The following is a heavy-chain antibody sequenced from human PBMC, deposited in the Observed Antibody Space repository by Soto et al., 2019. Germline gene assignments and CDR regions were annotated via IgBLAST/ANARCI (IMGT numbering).Heavy chain of an antibody. Sequence: SVKVSCKASGGTFSSYTISWVRQAPGQGLEWMGRIIPILGIANYAQKFQGRVTITADNSTSTAYMELSSLRSEDSAVYYCARWGQNPAAGPNFDYWGQGTLVTVS. J-gene: IGHJ4*02. V-gene: IGHV1-69*02. CDR3: ARWGQNPAAGPNFDY. CDR2: IIPILGIA. D-gene: IGHD6-13*01. CDR1: GGTFSSYT.